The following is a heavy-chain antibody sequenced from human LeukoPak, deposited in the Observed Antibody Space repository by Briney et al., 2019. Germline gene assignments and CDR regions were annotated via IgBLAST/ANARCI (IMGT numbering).Heavy chain of an antibody. CDR3: ALYYDSSPGYFDY. Sequence: ASVTVSCKASGYTFTSYDINWVRQAAGQGLEWMGWMNPNSGNTGYAQKFQGRVTMTRNTSISTAYMELSSLRSEDTAVYYCALYYDSSPGYFDYWGQGTLVTVSS. CDR1: GYTFTSYD. CDR2: MNPNSGNT. J-gene: IGHJ4*02. V-gene: IGHV1-8*01. D-gene: IGHD3-22*01.